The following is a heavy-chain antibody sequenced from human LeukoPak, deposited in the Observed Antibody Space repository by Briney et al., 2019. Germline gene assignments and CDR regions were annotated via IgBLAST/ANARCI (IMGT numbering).Heavy chain of an antibody. V-gene: IGHV3-48*04. J-gene: IGHJ6*04. D-gene: IGHD3-10*02. CDR2: ISSSGSTI. CDR1: GFTFSSYS. Sequence: PGGSLRLSCAASGFTFSSYSMNWDRQAPGKGLEWVSYISSSGSTIYYADSVKGRFTISRDNAKNSLYLQMNSLRAEDTAVYYCAELGITMIGGVWGKGTTVTISS. CDR3: AELGITMIGGV.